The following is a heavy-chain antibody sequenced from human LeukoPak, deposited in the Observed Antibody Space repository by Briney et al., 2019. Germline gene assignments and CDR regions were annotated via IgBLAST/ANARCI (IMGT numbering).Heavy chain of an antibody. J-gene: IGHJ4*02. CDR3: ARGRSVKYKFYYFDY. Sequence: SETLSLTCTVSGGSISSYYWSCIRQPPGKGLEWIGYIHYSGSTKYNPSLKSRVTISVDTSKSQFSLNLDSVTAADTAVYFCARGRSVKYKFYYFDYWGQGTLVTVSS. CDR2: IHYSGST. D-gene: IGHD6-19*01. V-gene: IGHV4-59*01. CDR1: GGSISSYY.